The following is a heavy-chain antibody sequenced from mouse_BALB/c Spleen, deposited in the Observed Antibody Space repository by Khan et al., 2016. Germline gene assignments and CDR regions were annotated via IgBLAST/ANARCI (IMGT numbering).Heavy chain of an antibody. D-gene: IGHD2-3*01. CDR3: ASIYDGYYVGVYYAMDY. J-gene: IGHJ4*01. CDR1: GYTFTNYG. CDR2: INTYTGEP. V-gene: IGHV9-3-1*01. Sequence: QVQLKQSGPELKKPGETVKISCKASGYTFTNYGMNWVKQAPGKGLKWMGWINTYTGEPTYADDFKGRFAFSLETSASTAYLQINNLKNEDTATYFCASIYDGYYVGVYYAMDYWGQGTSVTVSS.